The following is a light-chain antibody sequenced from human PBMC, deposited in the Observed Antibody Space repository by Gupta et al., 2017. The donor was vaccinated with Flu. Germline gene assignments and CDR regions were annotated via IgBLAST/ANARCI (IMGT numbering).Light chain of an antibody. V-gene: IGKV1-5*03. Sequence: DIRMTQSPSALSASVGDRVTLTCRASQNITTWLAWYQQKPRKAPKLLIFRTSNLENGVSRRFSGSGSGTEFTLTISSLEPDDFAAFYCQQYNCYPLTFGPGTRVELK. CDR2: RTS. CDR3: QQYNCYPLT. J-gene: IGKJ3*01. CDR1: QNITTW.